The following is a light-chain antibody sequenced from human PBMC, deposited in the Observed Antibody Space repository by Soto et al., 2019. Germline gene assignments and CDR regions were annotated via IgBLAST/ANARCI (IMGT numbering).Light chain of an antibody. CDR1: SSVIGAYDY. CDR2: DVN. J-gene: IGLJ1*01. Sequence: QSVLTQPSSLSGSPGQSITISCTATSSVIGAYDYVSWFQQHSGKAPKLVIFDVNNRPSGVSNRFSSSKSGNTAYLTISGIKVEDEAEYFCFPFTTTRTHSFGTGTKVTVL. CDR3: FPFTTTRTHS. V-gene: IGLV2-14*03.